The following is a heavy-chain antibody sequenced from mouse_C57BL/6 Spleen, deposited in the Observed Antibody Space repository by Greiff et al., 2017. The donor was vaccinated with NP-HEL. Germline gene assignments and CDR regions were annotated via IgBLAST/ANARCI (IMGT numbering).Heavy chain of an antibody. CDR2: IRLKSDNYAT. CDR3: TNSPRFAY. Sequence: EVKLVESGGGLVQPGGSMKLSCVASGFTFSNYWMNWVRQSPEKGLEWVAQIRLKSDNYATHYAESVKGRFTISRDDSKSSVYLQMNNLRAEDTGIYYCTNSPRFAYWGQGTLVTVSA. CDR1: GFTFSNYW. D-gene: IGHD2-12*01. J-gene: IGHJ3*01. V-gene: IGHV6-3*01.